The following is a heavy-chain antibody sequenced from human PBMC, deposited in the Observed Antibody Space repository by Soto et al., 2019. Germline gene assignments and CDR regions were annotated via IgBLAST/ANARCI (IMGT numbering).Heavy chain of an antibody. Sequence: SETLSLTCTVSGGSISSGYFYWTWIRQHPGKGLEWIGYAYNKGITYYNPSLQSRATISLDTSKNQFSLKLISATAADTAVYYRARRYYNSSAGFDPWGQGTLVTVSS. V-gene: IGHV4-31*03. CDR3: ARRYYNSSAGFDP. CDR2: AYNKGIT. CDR1: GGSISSGYFY. J-gene: IGHJ5*02. D-gene: IGHD3-22*01.